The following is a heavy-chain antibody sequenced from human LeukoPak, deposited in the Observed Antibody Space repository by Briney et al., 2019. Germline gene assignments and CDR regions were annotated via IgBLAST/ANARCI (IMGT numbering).Heavy chain of an antibody. CDR1: GVSISGFY. J-gene: IGHJ4*02. CDR3: ARDPIHGDDYNAD. D-gene: IGHD5-24*01. CDR2: INYSGST. V-gene: IGHV4-59*01. Sequence: PSETLSLTCTLSGVSISGFYWSWIRPPPGKGLEGIGSINYSGSTNYNPSLQSRDTISIDTSKNRMSLRLISVTAADTAVYYCARDPIHGDDYNADWGQGALVSVSS.